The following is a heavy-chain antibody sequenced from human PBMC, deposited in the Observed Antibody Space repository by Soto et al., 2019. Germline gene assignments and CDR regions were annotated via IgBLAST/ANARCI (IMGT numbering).Heavy chain of an antibody. J-gene: IGHJ5*02. D-gene: IGHD2-15*01. CDR1: GYTFTCYY. CDR3: ARVPPCSGGWCDSQDHNWFDP. Sequence: GASLKFSGNPAGYTFTCYYMHWLPHPPGQGLESTACINPNSVCTHYAQKFQARVTRTRDTSIITAYMELSRLRPDDTAVYYCARVPPCSGGWCDSQDHNWFDPWGQGTMVTVSS. V-gene: IGHV1-2*02. CDR2: INPNSVCT.